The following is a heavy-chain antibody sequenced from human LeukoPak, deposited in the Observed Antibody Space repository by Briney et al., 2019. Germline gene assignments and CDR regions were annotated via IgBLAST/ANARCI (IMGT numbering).Heavy chain of an antibody. CDR1: GYTFTSYY. CDR2: INPSGGST. D-gene: IGHD3-9*01. Sequence: ASVKVSCKASGYTFTSYYMHWVRQAPGQGLEWMGIINPSGGSTSYAQKFQGRVTMTRDTSTSTVYMELSSLRSEGTAVYYCARAPLNYDILTGCDYWGQGTLVTVSS. V-gene: IGHV1-46*01. CDR3: ARAPLNYDILTGCDY. J-gene: IGHJ4*02.